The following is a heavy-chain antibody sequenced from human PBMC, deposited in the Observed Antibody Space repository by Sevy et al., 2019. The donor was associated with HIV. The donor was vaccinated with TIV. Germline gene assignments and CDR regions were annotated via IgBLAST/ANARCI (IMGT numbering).Heavy chain of an antibody. V-gene: IGHV3-74*01. Sequence: GGSLRLSCAGSGFSITSYWMHWVRQAPGKGRVGVSRMNEDGSVTNHADSVRGRFTISRDNAKNTLYLQMNSLRVEDTAVYYCVKDFGGPTDYWGQGTLVTISS. CDR2: MNEDGSVT. CDR1: GFSITSYW. CDR3: VKDFGGPTDY. J-gene: IGHJ4*02. D-gene: IGHD3-16*01.